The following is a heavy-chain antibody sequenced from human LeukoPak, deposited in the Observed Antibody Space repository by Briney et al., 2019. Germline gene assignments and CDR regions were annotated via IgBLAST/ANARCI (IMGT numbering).Heavy chain of an antibody. CDR3: AKEAITGTTGIWFDP. Sequence: ASVKVSCKASGYPFTTYGISWVRQPPGQGLEWMGWISPYNGKTNSAQNLQGRVTMTTDTSTSTAYMELRSLRSDDTAVYYCAKEAITGTTGIWFDPWGQGTLVTVSS. V-gene: IGHV1-18*01. CDR1: GYPFTTYG. CDR2: ISPYNGKT. D-gene: IGHD1-7*01. J-gene: IGHJ5*02.